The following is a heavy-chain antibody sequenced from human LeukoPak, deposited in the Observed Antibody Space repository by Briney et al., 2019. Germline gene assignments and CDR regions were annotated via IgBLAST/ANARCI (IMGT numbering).Heavy chain of an antibody. CDR2: INHSGST. CDR1: GGSFSGYY. J-gene: IGHJ3*02. Sequence: SETLSLTCAVYGGSFSGYYWSWIRQPPGKGLEWIGEINHSGSTNYNPSLKSRVTISVDTSKNQFSLKLSSVTAADTAVYYCARVTLWLPLRAFDIWGQGTMVTVSS. D-gene: IGHD6-19*01. CDR3: ARVTLWLPLRAFDI. V-gene: IGHV4-34*01.